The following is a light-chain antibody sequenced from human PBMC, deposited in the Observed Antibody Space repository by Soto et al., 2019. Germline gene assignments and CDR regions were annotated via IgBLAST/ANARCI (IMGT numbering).Light chain of an antibody. Sequence: EILLTQSPATLSLSPGERATLSCRASQRVSSKLAWYQQKPGQAPRLLIYGASTRATGIPDRFSGSGSGTDFTLSISRLEPEDFAVYYCQQYASSPLLTFGGGTKVDIK. V-gene: IGKV3-20*01. CDR2: GAS. CDR1: QRVSSK. CDR3: QQYASSPLLT. J-gene: IGKJ4*01.